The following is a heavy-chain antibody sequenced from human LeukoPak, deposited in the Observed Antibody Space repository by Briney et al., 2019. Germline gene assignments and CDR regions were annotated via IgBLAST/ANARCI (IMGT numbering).Heavy chain of an antibody. Sequence: GGSLRLSCAASGFTFSSYSMNWVRQAPGNGLEWVSSISSSSSYIYYADSVKGRFTISRDNAKNSLYLQMNSLRAEDTAVYYCATQETGSSGWYGGDWYFDLWGRGTLVTVSS. V-gene: IGHV3-21*01. CDR2: ISSSSSYI. D-gene: IGHD6-19*01. CDR1: GFTFSSYS. CDR3: ATQETGSSGWYGGDWYFDL. J-gene: IGHJ2*01.